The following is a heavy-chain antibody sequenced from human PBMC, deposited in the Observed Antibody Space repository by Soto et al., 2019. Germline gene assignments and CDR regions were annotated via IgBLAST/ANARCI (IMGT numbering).Heavy chain of an antibody. CDR1: GFTFSSYA. D-gene: IGHD6-13*01. CDR3: SRDVGRNNIAADGTYPFDY. Sequence: GSLRLSCAASGFTFSSYAMHWVRQAPGKGLEWVAVISYDGSNKYYADSVKGRFTISRDNSKNTLYLQMNSLRAEDTAVYYCSRDVGRNNIAADGTYPFDYWGQGTLVTVSS. CDR2: ISYDGSNK. J-gene: IGHJ4*02. V-gene: IGHV3-30-3*01.